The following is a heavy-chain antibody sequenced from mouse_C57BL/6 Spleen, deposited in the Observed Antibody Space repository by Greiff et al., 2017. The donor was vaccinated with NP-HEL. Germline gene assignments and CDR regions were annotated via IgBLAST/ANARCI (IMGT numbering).Heavy chain of an antibody. CDR1: GFNIKNTY. CDR3: ARWGVVYDYDRGGFDY. CDR2: IDPANGNT. V-gene: IGHV14-3*01. Sequence: EVKLHESVAELVRPGASVKLSCTASGFNIKNTYMHWVKQRPEQGLEWIGRIDPANGNTKYAQKFQGKATITADTSSNTAYLQLSSLTSEDAAIYYCARWGVVYDYDRGGFDYWGQGTTLTVSS. D-gene: IGHD2-4*01. J-gene: IGHJ2*01.